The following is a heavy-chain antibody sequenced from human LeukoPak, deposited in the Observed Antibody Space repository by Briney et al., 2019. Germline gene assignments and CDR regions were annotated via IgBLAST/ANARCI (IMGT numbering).Heavy chain of an antibody. J-gene: IGHJ4*02. Sequence: PSETLSLSCTVSGASISHYYWSWIRQTPGKGLEWIGYIYYSGNTNYNPSLKSRVTISVDTSRTHFSLELKSVTAADTAVYFCARAPVGPQSGTHSGYYFDHWGQGTLVTVSS. D-gene: IGHD1-26*01. CDR2: IYYSGNT. V-gene: IGHV4-59*01. CDR1: GASISHYY. CDR3: ARAPVGPQSGTHSGYYFDH.